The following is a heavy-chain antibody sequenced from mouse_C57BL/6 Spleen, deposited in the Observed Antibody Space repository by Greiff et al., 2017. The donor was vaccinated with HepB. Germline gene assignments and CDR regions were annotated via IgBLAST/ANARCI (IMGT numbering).Heavy chain of an antibody. J-gene: IGHJ3*01. V-gene: IGHV1-74*01. CDR3: AIWDDGYYEAWFAY. Sequence: VQLQQPGPELVKPGASVKVSCKASGYTFTDYCMHWVKQRHGQGLEWIGRIHPSDGDTNYNQKFKGKATLTVDKSSSTAYMQLSSLTSEDSAVYCCAIWDDGYYEAWFAYWGQETLVTVSA. CDR1: GYTFTDYC. D-gene: IGHD2-3*01. CDR2: IHPSDGDT.